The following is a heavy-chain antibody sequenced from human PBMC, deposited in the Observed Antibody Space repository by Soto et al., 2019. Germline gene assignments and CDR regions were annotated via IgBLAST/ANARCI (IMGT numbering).Heavy chain of an antibody. CDR2: IIPNFGTA. D-gene: IGHD6-13*01. Sequence: QVQLVQSGAEVQKPGSSVKVSCKASGGTFSSYAISWVRQAPGQGLEWMGGIIPNFGTANYAQKFQGRVTITGDESTSTAYMELSSLRSEDTAVYYCARGKRRIAAAGTGFDYWGQGTLVTVSS. J-gene: IGHJ4*02. CDR1: GGTFSSYA. CDR3: ARGKRRIAAAGTGFDY. V-gene: IGHV1-69*01.